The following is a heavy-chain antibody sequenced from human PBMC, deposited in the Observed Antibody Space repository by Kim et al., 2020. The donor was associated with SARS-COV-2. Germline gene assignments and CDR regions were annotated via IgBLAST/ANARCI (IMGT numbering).Heavy chain of an antibody. V-gene: IGHV3-23*01. CDR2: INNGGNP. J-gene: IGHJ4*02. CDR1: GFTFTSRA. CDR3: AKDHPSNGWPAFDS. D-gene: IGHD6-19*01. Sequence: GGSLRLSCVASGFTFTSRAMSLVRQAPGKGPVWLASINNGGNPYYADSVTGRFPISRDITKDTLYLQMNSLGAGDTALYYCAKDHPSNGWPAFDSWGQGTMVTVSA.